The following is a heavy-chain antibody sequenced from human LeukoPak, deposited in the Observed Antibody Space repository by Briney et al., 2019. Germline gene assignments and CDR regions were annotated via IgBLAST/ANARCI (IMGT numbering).Heavy chain of an antibody. V-gene: IGHV3-30*04. CDR1: GFTFSTYA. Sequence: GGSLRLSCAASGFTFSTYAMHWVRQAPGKGLEWATLISYDGNNKYYADSVKGRFTISRDNSKSTLYLQMNSLRAEDTAVYYCAKSVFDSSGDPYMDVWGKGTTVTISS. D-gene: IGHD3-22*01. CDR3: AKSVFDSSGDPYMDV. CDR2: ISYDGNNK. J-gene: IGHJ6*03.